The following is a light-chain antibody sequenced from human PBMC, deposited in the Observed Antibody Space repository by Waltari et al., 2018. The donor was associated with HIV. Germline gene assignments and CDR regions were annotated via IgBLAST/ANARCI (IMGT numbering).Light chain of an antibody. CDR1: SSDVGGYKY. J-gene: IGLJ1*01. CDR2: DVS. V-gene: IGLV2-14*03. CDR3: SSYTSSSTYV. Sequence: QSALTQPASVSGSPGQSITISCTGTSSDVGGYKYVSWYQQHPGKAPKLMIYDVSNRPSGVSNRFSGSKSGNTASRTISGRQAEDEADYYCSSYTSSSTYVFGTGTKVTVL.